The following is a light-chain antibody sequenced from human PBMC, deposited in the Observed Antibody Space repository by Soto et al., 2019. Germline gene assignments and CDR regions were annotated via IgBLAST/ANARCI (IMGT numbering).Light chain of an antibody. CDR3: LQDYIYPLT. J-gene: IGKJ5*01. CDR1: QDIGND. V-gene: IGKV1-6*01. CDR2: AAS. Sequence: AIKMTQSPSSLSASVGDRVTITCRATQDIGNDLGWYQQKPGKAPKLLIYAASSLQSGVPSRFSGSGSGTDFTLTISSLQPEDFATYYCLQDYIYPLTFAQGTRLEI.